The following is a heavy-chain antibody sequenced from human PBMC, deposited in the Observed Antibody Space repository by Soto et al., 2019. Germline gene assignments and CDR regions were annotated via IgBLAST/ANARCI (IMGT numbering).Heavy chain of an antibody. V-gene: IGHV1-69*01. CDR3: ARTVRGVKYYYYYGRDV. CDR1: GGTFSSYA. D-gene: IGHD3-10*01. CDR2: IIPIFGTA. Sequence: QVQLVQSGAEVKKPGSSVKVSCKASGGTFSSYAISWVRQAPGQGLEWMGGIIPIFGTANYAQKFQGRVTITADESTSTAYMELSSLRSEDTAVYYCARTVRGVKYYYYYGRDVWGQGTTVTVSS. J-gene: IGHJ6*02.